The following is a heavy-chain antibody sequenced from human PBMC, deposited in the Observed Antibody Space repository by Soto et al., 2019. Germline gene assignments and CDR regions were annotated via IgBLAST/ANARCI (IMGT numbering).Heavy chain of an antibody. D-gene: IGHD2-15*01. V-gene: IGHV1-69*05. CDR2: IIPIFGTA. CDR1: GGTFSSYA. Sequence: QVQLVQSGAEVKKPGSSVKVSCKASGGTFSSYAISWVRQAPGQGLEWMGGIIPIFGTANYAQKFQGRVPXTXXXSXXTAYMELSSLRSEDTAVYYCARHPGGRGYYYGMDVWGQGTTVTVSS. J-gene: IGHJ6*02. CDR3: ARHPGGRGYYYGMDV.